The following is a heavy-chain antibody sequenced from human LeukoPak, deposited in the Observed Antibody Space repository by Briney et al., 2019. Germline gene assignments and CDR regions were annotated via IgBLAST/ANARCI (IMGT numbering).Heavy chain of an antibody. Sequence: GGSLRLSCAASGFTFSSYWMSWVRQAQGKGLEGGANIKQDGREKHYVDSVKGRFTISRDNAKNSLYLQMNSLRAEDTAVYYCARSYDSSGYYSEYLDYWGQGTLVTVSS. J-gene: IGHJ4*02. D-gene: IGHD3-22*01. CDR3: ARSYDSSGYYSEYLDY. V-gene: IGHV3-7*01. CDR1: GFTFSSYW. CDR2: IKQDGREK.